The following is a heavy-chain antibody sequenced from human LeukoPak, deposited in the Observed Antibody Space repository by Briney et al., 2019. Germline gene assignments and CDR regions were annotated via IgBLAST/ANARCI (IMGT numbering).Heavy chain of an antibody. Sequence: SETLSLTCTVSGGSISSSSYYWAWIRQPPGKGLEWIGSIYYSGSTYYNPSLKSRVTISVDRSKNQFSLKLSSVTAADTAVYYCARDLHNYGSGSYPHYYYYMDVWGKGTTVTVSS. CDR2: IYYSGST. CDR3: ARDLHNYGSGSYPHYYYYMDV. CDR1: GGSISSSSYY. V-gene: IGHV4-39*07. D-gene: IGHD3-10*01. J-gene: IGHJ6*03.